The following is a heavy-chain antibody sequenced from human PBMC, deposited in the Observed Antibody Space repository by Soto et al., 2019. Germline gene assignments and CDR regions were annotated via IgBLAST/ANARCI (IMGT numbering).Heavy chain of an antibody. CDR3: ARFIVDTDMVSGMDV. CDR2: INHSGST. J-gene: IGHJ6*02. D-gene: IGHD5-18*01. CDR1: GGSFSGYY. V-gene: IGHV4-34*01. Sequence: SETLSLTCAVYGGSFSGYYWSWIRQPPGKGLEWIGEINHSGSTNYNPSLKSRVTISVDTSKNQFSLKLSSVTAADTAVYYCARFIVDTDMVSGMDVWGQGTTVTVSS.